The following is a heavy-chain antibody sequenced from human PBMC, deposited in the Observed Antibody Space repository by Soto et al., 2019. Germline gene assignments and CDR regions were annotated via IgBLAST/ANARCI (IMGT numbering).Heavy chain of an antibody. CDR1: GFTSSAYD. CDR3: ARAYSGRLPRRADYYFAMDV. V-gene: IGHV3-13*05. D-gene: IGHD2-21*01. Sequence: EAQLVESGGGVVQPGGSLRLSCAASGFTSSAYDMHWVRQATGKGLEWVSAIGAADDPYYLGSVKGRFTISRENARNSFYLQMNNLRAGDTAVYYCARAYSGRLPRRADYYFAMDVWGQGTTVTVSS. CDR2: IGAADDP. J-gene: IGHJ6*02.